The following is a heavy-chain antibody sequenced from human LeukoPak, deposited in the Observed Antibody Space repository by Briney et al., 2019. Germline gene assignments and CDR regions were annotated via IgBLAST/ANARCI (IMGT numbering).Heavy chain of an antibody. CDR3: ARDLAADMDV. CDR1: GYSISSAYY. CDR2: MYHSGST. J-gene: IGHJ6*03. Sequence: SETLSLTCSVSGYSISSAYYWGWIRQPPGKGLEWIGTMYHSGSTNYNPSLKSRVTISVDTSKNHFSLTLSSVTAADTAVYYCARDLAADMDVWGKGTTVTVSS. V-gene: IGHV4-38-2*02.